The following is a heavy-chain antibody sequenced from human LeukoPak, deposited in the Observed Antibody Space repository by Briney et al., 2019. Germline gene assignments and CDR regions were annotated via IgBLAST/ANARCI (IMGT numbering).Heavy chain of an antibody. CDR1: GFTFSSYW. V-gene: IGHV3-7*03. D-gene: IGHD3-16*01. Sequence: GGPLRLSCAASGFTFSSYWMNWARKPPGKGLEWVASINHNGNVHYYVDSVKGRFTISRENAKNSLYLQMSNVRAEDTAVYFCARGGGLDGGGQGATVTVSS. CDR2: INHNGNVH. CDR3: ARGGGLDG. J-gene: IGHJ6*02.